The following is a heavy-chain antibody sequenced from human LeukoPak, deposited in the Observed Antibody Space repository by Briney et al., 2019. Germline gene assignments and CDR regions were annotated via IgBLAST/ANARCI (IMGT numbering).Heavy chain of an antibody. CDR2: INHSGST. J-gene: IGHJ6*03. D-gene: IGHD3-3*01. Sequence: PSETLSLTCAVYGGSFSGYYWSWIRQPPGKGLEWNGEINHSGSTNYNPSLKSRVTISVDTSKNQFSLKLSSVTAADTAVYYCARVGSGTYYFYYMDVWGKGTTVTVSS. V-gene: IGHV4-34*01. CDR3: ARVGSGTYYFYYMDV. CDR1: GGSFSGYY.